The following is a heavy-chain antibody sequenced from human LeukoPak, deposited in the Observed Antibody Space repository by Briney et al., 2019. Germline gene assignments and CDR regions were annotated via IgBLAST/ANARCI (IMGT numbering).Heavy chain of an antibody. D-gene: IGHD6-19*01. CDR3: AKEKVAALPIDY. J-gene: IGHJ4*02. Sequence: PGGSLRLSCAASGFTFSSYAMSWVRQAPGKGLERVSAISGSAYSTYYADSVKGRFTISRDNSKNTLYLQMNSLRAEDTVVYYCAKEKVAALPIDYWGQGTLVTVSS. CDR2: ISGSAYST. V-gene: IGHV3-23*01. CDR1: GFTFSSYA.